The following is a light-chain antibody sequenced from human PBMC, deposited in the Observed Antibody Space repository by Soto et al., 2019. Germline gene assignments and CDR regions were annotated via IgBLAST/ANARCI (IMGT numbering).Light chain of an antibody. CDR1: QTISTY. J-gene: IGKJ2*01. CDR2: SAS. V-gene: IGKV1-39*01. CDR3: HQSYNTFMYT. Sequence: DIKMTQSPSSLSASIGDRVTITCRASQTISTYLSWYQQKPGKAPKLLIYSASTLQSGVPSRFSGSGSGTDFTLTISSLQPEDFATYYRHQSYNTFMYTSVQGTKVDIK.